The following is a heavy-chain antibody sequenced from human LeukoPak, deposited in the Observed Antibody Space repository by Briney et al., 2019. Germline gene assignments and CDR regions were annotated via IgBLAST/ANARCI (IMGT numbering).Heavy chain of an antibody. Sequence: PGGSLRLPCAASGFTFSSYAMSWVRQAPGKGLEWVSAISGSGGSTYYADSVKGRFTISRDNSKNTLYLQMNSLRAEDTAVYYCAKKVYYYYYMDVWGKGTTVTVSS. CDR3: AKKVYYYYYMDV. CDR1: GFTFSSYA. J-gene: IGHJ6*03. V-gene: IGHV3-23*01. CDR2: ISGSGGST.